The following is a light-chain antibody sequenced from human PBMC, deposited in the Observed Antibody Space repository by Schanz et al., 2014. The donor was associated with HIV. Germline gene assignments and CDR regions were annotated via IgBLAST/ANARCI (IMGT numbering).Light chain of an antibody. J-gene: IGLJ2*01. CDR1: SSNIGTNT. CDR2: SNS. V-gene: IGLV1-44*01. CDR3: SSHAGSEKFGI. Sequence: QSVLTQPPSASGTPGQRVTILCSGSSSNIGTNTVNWYQQLPGTAPKLLIYSNSQRPSGVPDRFSGSGSGTSASLTVSGLQAEDEADYYCSSHAGSEKFGIFGGGTKLTVL.